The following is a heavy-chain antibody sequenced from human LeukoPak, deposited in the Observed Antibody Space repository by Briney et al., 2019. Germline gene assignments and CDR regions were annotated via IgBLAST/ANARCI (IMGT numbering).Heavy chain of an antibody. CDR2: ISYDGSNK. J-gene: IGHJ6*02. CDR1: GFTFSSYG. D-gene: IGHD2-2*01. V-gene: IGHV3-30*18. Sequence: GGSLRLSCAASGFTFSSYGMHWVRQAPGKGLGWVAVISYDGSNKYYADSVKGRFTISRDNSKNTLYLQMNSLRAEDTAVYYCAKAHSWYCSSTSCDGMDVWGQGTTVTVSS. CDR3: AKAHSWYCSSTSCDGMDV.